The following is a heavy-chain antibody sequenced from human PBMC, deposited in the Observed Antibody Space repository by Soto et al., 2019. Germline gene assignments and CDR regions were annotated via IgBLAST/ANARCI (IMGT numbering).Heavy chain of an antibody. CDR3: ARDPAFSKFGYYFDY. Sequence: ASVKVSCKASGYTFTGYYMHWVRQAPGQGLEWMGWINPNSGGTNYAQKFQGWVTMTRDTSISTVYMELSRLSSVTAADTAVYYCARDPAFSKFGYYFDYWGQGTLVTVSS. D-gene: IGHD3-10*02. J-gene: IGHJ4*02. V-gene: IGHV1-2*04. CDR1: GYTFTGYY. CDR2: INPNSGGT.